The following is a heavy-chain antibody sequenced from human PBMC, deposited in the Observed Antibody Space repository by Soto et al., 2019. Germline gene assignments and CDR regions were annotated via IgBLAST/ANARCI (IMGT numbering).Heavy chain of an antibody. CDR1: GGSISSYY. J-gene: IGHJ6*02. Sequence: PSETLSLTCTVSGGSISSYYWSWIRQPAGKGLEWIGRIYTSGSTNYNPSLKSRVTMSVDTSKNQFSLKLSSVTAAGTAVYYCARDRYYGSGSYYKYYYGMGVWGQGTTVTVSS. D-gene: IGHD3-10*01. CDR3: ARDRYYGSGSYYKYYYGMGV. V-gene: IGHV4-4*07. CDR2: IYTSGST.